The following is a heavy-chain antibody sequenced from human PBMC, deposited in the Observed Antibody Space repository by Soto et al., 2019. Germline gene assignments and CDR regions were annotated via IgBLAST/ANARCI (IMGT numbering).Heavy chain of an antibody. J-gene: IGHJ6*02. CDR2: IIPIFGTA. CDR1: GGTFSSYA. Sequence: QVQLVQSGAEVKKPGSSVKVSCKASGGTFSSYAISWVRQAPGQGLEWMGGIIPIFGTANYAQKFQGRVTITADESTSTAYMGLSSLRSEDTAVYYCARVGLVPAATRDYYGMDVWGQGTTVTVSS. CDR3: ARVGLVPAATRDYYGMDV. V-gene: IGHV1-69*12. D-gene: IGHD2-2*01.